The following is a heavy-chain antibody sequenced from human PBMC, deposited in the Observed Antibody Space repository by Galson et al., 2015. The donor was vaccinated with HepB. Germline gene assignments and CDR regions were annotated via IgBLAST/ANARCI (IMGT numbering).Heavy chain of an antibody. CDR2: IYYSGST. Sequence: LSLTCTVSGGSISSGGYYWSWIRQHPGKGLEWIGYIYYSGSTYYNPSLKSRVTISVDTSKNQFSLKLSSVTAADTAVYYCARELIFPVGYFDYWGQGTLVTVSS. J-gene: IGHJ4*02. CDR1: GGSISSGGYY. CDR3: ARELIFPVGYFDY. V-gene: IGHV4-31*03. D-gene: IGHD3/OR15-3a*01.